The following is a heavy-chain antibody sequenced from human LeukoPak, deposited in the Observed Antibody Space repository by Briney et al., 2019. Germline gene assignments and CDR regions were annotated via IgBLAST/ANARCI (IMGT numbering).Heavy chain of an antibody. CDR2: INGGGTST. V-gene: IGHV3-23*01. D-gene: IGHD2-15*01. CDR1: GFSFAGYA. J-gene: IGHJ6*03. CDR3: AKVTGWSAYYYYMDV. Sequence: GGSLRLSCAASGFSFAGYAMSWVRQAPGKGREWVSGINGGGTSTYYAHSVKGRFTISRDNSKNTVYLQVNSLRAEDTAIFYCAKVTGWSAYYYYMDVWGKGTTVTVSS.